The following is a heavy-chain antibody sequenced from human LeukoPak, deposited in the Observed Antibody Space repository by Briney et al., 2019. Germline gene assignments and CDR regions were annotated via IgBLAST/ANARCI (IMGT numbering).Heavy chain of an antibody. Sequence: GGSLRLSCVGSGFNFSDYYMSWIRQAPGKGLEWISYISPNDVNRYYVDAVKGRFTVSRDNAKNSLFLQMKSLGVEDTAVYYCAGSGSPCDYWGQGTLVTVSS. CDR2: ISPNDVNR. CDR3: AGSGSPCDY. V-gene: IGHV3-11*01. CDR1: GFNFSDYY. J-gene: IGHJ4*02. D-gene: IGHD3-10*01.